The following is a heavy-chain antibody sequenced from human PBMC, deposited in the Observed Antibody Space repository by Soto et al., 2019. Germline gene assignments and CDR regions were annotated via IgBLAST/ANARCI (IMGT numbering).Heavy chain of an antibody. J-gene: IGHJ6*02. CDR3: ASDNLWFGESKGFYYYGMDV. Sequence: QVQLVESGGGVVQPGRSLRLSCAASGFTFSSYGMHWVRQAPGKGLEWVAVIWYDGSNKYYADSVKGRFTISRDNSKNTLYLQMNSLRAEDTAVYYCASDNLWFGESKGFYYYGMDVWGQGTTVTVSS. CDR1: GFTFSSYG. D-gene: IGHD3-10*01. CDR2: IWYDGSNK. V-gene: IGHV3-33*01.